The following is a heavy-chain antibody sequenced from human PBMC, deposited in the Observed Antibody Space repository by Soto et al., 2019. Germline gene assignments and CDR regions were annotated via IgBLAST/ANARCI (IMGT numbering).Heavy chain of an antibody. CDR3: AGSLRFFLAGMDV. CDR1: GGTFSSYA. J-gene: IGHJ6*02. D-gene: IGHD3-3*01. V-gene: IGHV1-69*13. Sequence: SVKVSCKASGGTFSSYAISWVRQAPGQGLEWMGEIIPISGAANYAHKFQSRVTITADVSASTAYMELSSLRSEDTAVYYCAGSLRFFLAGMDVWGQGTTVTVSS. CDR2: IIPISGAA.